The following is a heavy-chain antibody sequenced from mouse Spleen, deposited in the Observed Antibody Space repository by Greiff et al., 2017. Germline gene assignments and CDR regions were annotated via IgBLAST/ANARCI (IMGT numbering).Heavy chain of an antibody. D-gene: IGHD4-1*01. CDR2: IDPSDSYT. J-gene: IGHJ2*01. CDR3: ARDLGDDY. CDR1: GYTFTSYW. V-gene: IGHV1-69*01. Sequence: QVQLQQPGAELVMPGASVKLSCQASGYTFTSYWMHWVKQRPGQGLEWIGEIDPSDSYTNYNQKFKGKATLTVDKSSSTAYMQLSSLTSEDSAVYYCARDLGDDYWGQGTTLTVSS.